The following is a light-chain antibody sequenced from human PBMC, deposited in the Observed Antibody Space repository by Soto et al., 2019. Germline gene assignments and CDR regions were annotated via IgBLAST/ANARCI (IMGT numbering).Light chain of an antibody. J-gene: IGKJ5*01. Sequence: IVMTQSPATLSLSPGERATLSCRASQSVGKYLVWYQQKPGQAPRLLIYDASTRATGIPDRFSGSGSGTDFTLTISGLQSEDFATYYCQQSFSTPTFGQGTRLEI. CDR3: QQSFSTPT. CDR1: QSVGKY. V-gene: IGKV3-15*01. CDR2: DAS.